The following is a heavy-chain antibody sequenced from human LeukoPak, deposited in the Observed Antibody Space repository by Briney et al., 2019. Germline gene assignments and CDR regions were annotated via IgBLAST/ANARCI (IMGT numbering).Heavy chain of an antibody. D-gene: IGHD2-15*01. CDR3: ARLLGSKIPHVDNYYHYIEV. CDR2: VHSSGRT. V-gene: IGHV4-4*09. CDR1: GASIIGYY. J-gene: IGHJ6*03. Sequence: SETLSLTCTVSGASIIGYYWSWIRLPPGKGLEWIAYVHSSGRTNYAPSLTSRVSPSVDTPKNQFSLKLTSVTAADTAVYYCARLLGSKIPHVDNYYHYIEVWGRGTTVTVSS.